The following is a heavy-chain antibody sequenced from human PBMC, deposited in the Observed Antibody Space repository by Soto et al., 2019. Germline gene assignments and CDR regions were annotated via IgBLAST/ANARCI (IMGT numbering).Heavy chain of an antibody. CDR1: GGSISSYY. CDR2: IYYSGST. CDR3: ARGRYYYGMDV. Sequence: SETLSLTCTVSGGSISSYYWSWIRQPPGKGLEWIGYIYYSGSTNYNPSLKSRVTISVDTSKNQFSLKLSSVTAADTAVYYCARGRYYYGMDVWGQGTTVTVSS. V-gene: IGHV4-59*01. J-gene: IGHJ6*02.